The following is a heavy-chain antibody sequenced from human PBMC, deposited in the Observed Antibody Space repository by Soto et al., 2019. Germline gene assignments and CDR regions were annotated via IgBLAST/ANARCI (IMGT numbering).Heavy chain of an antibody. Sequence: VQLQQWGAGLLKPSETLSLTCAVYGGSFSGYYWSWIRQPPGTGLEWIGEINHSGSTNYTPSHKCRVTMVLDTSKNQFSLKLGAVTASDTAGYCCARGAYCSGRYYTRYYFDDWGQGTLVTVSS. CDR2: INHSGST. CDR1: GGSFSGYY. CDR3: ARGAYCSGRYYTRYYFDD. D-gene: IGHD6-19*01. J-gene: IGHJ4*02. V-gene: IGHV4-34*01.